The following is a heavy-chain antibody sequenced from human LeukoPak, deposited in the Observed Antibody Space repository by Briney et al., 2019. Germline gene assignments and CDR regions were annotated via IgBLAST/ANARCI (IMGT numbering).Heavy chain of an antibody. CDR3: ARGDYFDRAFDV. Sequence: PGGSLRLSCAASGFTFDDYGMSWVRQAPGKGLEWVADIKSDGSEKYYADSVKGRFTISRDYAKNSLYLQMSSLRVEDSAVYYCARGDYFDRAFDVWGQGTMVTVS. J-gene: IGHJ3*01. V-gene: IGHV3-7*01. CDR1: GFTFDDYG. D-gene: IGHD3-22*01. CDR2: IKSDGSEK.